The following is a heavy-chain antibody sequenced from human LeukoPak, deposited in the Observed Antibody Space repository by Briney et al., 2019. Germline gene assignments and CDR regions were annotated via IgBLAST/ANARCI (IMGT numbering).Heavy chain of an antibody. CDR1: GFTFGDYA. Sequence: GGSLRLSCTASGFTFGDYAMSWVRQAPGKGLEWVGFTRSKAYGGTTEYAASVKGRFTISRDDSKSIAYLQMNSLKTEDTAVYYCTRDWSVATIPGYYYYYGMDVWGQGTTVTVSS. CDR3: TRDWSVATIPGYYYYYGMDV. D-gene: IGHD5-12*01. V-gene: IGHV3-49*04. J-gene: IGHJ6*02. CDR2: TRSKAYGGTT.